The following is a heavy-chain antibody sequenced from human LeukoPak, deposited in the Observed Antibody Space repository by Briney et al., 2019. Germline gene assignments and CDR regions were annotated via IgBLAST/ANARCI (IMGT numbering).Heavy chain of an antibody. D-gene: IGHD3-10*01. CDR2: IYYSGST. Sequence: SETLSLTCTVSGGSISSGDYYWSWIRQPLGKGLEWIGYIYYSGSTYYNPSLKSRVTISVDTSKNQFSLKLSSVTAADTAVYYCARDRHPVIWFGELTQEYNWFDPWGQGTLVTVSS. CDR1: GGSISSGDYY. J-gene: IGHJ5*02. V-gene: IGHV4-30-4*01. CDR3: ARDRHPVIWFGELTQEYNWFDP.